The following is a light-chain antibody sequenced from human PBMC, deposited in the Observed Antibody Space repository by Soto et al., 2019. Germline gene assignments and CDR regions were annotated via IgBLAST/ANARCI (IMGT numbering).Light chain of an antibody. CDR1: SSDVGGYNY. CDR2: DVS. Sequence: QSVLTQPASVSGSPGQSITISCTGTSSDVGGYNYVSWYQQHPGKVPKLMIYDVSDRPSGVSNRFSGSKSGNTASLTISGLQADDEADYYCNSYTTGNTWVFGGGTQLTVL. J-gene: IGLJ3*02. CDR3: NSYTTGNTWV. V-gene: IGLV2-14*03.